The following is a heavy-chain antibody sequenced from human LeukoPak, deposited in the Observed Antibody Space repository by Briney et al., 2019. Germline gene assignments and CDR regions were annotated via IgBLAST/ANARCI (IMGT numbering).Heavy chain of an antibody. CDR1: GESFSGYY. V-gene: IGHV4-34*01. CDR3: ARDPHSSSWGWFDP. D-gene: IGHD6-13*01. Sequence: SETLSLTCAVYGESFSGYYWSWIRQPPGKGLEWIGEINHSGSTNYNPSLKSRVTISVDTSKNQFSLKLSSVTAADTAVYYCARDPHSSSWGWFDPWGQGTLVTVSS. J-gene: IGHJ5*02. CDR2: INHSGST.